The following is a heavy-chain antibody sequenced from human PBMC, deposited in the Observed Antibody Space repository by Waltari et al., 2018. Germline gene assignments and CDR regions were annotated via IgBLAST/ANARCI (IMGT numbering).Heavy chain of an antibody. D-gene: IGHD4-17*01. CDR1: GGSISSSSYY. CDR3: ARDRLDYGSSLGGLGYGMDV. V-gene: IGHV4-39*07. J-gene: IGHJ6*02. Sequence: QLQLQESGPGLVKPSETLSLTCTVSGGSISSSSYYWGWIRQPPGKGLAWIGSIYYSGSTYYNPSLKSRVTISVDTSKNQFSLKLSSVTAADTAVYYCARDRLDYGSSLGGLGYGMDVWGQGTTVTVSS. CDR2: IYYSGST.